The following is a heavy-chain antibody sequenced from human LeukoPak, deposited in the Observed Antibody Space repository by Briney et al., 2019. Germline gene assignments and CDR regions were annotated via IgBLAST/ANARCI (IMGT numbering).Heavy chain of an antibody. D-gene: IGHD6-13*01. CDR3: ARLRGSWDYYYGMDV. V-gene: IGHV3-33*08. CDR2: IWYDGSNK. J-gene: IGHJ6*02. CDR1: GFTFSSYG. Sequence: SGGSLRLSCAASGFTFSSYGMHWVRQAPGKGLEWVAVIWYDGSNKYYADSVKGRFTISRDNSKNTLYLQMNSLRAEDTAVYYCARLRGSWDYYYGMDVWGQGTTVTVSS.